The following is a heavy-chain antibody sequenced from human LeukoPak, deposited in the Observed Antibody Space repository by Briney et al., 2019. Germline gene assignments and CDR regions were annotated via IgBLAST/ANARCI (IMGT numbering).Heavy chain of an antibody. CDR1: GFTFDTYS. J-gene: IGHJ5*02. Sequence: KAGGSLRLSCAASGFTFDTYSINWVRQAPGKGLEWVSSISSSSSYIYYADSVKGRFTISRDNAKNSLYLQMNSLGAEDTAVYYCAREGYYDSSGVSNWFDPWGQGTLVTVSS. D-gene: IGHD3-22*01. V-gene: IGHV3-21*01. CDR3: AREGYYDSSGVSNWFDP. CDR2: ISSSSSYI.